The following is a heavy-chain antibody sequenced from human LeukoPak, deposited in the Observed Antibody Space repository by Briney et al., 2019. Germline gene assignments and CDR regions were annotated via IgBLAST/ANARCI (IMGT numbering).Heavy chain of an antibody. CDR2: INHSGST. D-gene: IGHD3-10*01. Sequence: SETLSLTCTVSGGSISSYYWSWIRQPPGKGLEWIGEINHSGSTNYNPSLKSRVTIPVDTSKNQFSLKLSSVTATDTAVYYCARERSLITMVRGVKTFDPWGQGTLVTVSS. CDR1: GGSISSYY. CDR3: ARERSLITMVRGVKTFDP. V-gene: IGHV4-34*01. J-gene: IGHJ5*02.